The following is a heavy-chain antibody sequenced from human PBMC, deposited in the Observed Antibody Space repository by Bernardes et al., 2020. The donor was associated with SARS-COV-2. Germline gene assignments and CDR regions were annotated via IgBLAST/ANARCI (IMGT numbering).Heavy chain of an antibody. V-gene: IGHV1-18*01. D-gene: IGHD3-10*01. CDR3: ASTCYGSGSYRLGCYYYGMDV. Sequence: ASMKVSCKASGYTFNSYGISWVRQAPGQGLEWMGWISAYNGNTEYAQKVQGRVTMTTDTSTSTAYMELRSLRSDDTAVYYCASTCYGSGSYRLGCYYYGMDVWGQGTTVTVSS. CDR2: ISAYNGNT. CDR1: GYTFNSYG. J-gene: IGHJ6*02.